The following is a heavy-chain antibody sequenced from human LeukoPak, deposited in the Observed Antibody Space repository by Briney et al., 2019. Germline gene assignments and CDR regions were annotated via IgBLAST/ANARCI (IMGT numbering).Heavy chain of an antibody. D-gene: IGHD3-22*01. CDR1: GGSISSYY. V-gene: IGHV4-59*01. Sequence: SETLSLTCTVSGGSISSYYWSWFRQPPGKGLEWIGYIYYSGSTNYNPSLKSRVTISVDTSKNQFSLKLSSVTAADTAVYYCARDRGDSSGYYSLDWGQGTLVTVSS. CDR2: IYYSGST. J-gene: IGHJ1*01. CDR3: ARDRGDSSGYYSLD.